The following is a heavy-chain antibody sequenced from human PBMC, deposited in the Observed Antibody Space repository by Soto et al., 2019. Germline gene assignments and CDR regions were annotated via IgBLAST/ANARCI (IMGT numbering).Heavy chain of an antibody. D-gene: IGHD6-19*01. CDR3: ARGEVVYSSGWYPKFDY. CDR1: GFTVSSNY. Sequence: GGSLRLSCAASGFTVSSNYMSWVRQAPGKGLEWVSVIYSGGSTYYADSVKGRFTISRDNSKNTLYLQMNSLRAEDTAVYYCARGEVVYSSGWYPKFDYWGQGTLVTVSS. V-gene: IGHV3-66*01. CDR2: IYSGGST. J-gene: IGHJ4*02.